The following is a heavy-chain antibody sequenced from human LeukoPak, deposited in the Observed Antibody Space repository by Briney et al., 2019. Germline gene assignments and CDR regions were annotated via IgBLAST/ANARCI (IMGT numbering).Heavy chain of an antibody. D-gene: IGHD3-22*01. CDR2: INPNSGGT. V-gene: IGHV1-2*02. Sequence: ASVKVSCKASGYTFTGYYMHWVRQAPGQGLEWMGWINPNSGGTNYAQKFQGRVTMTRDTSTSTVYMELSSLRSEDTAVYYCARGANYYDSSGYYQWGQGTLVTVSS. CDR1: GYTFTGYY. CDR3: ARGANYYDSSGYYQ. J-gene: IGHJ4*02.